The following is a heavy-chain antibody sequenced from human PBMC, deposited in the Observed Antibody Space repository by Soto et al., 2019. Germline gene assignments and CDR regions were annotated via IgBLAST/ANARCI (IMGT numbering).Heavy chain of an antibody. J-gene: IGHJ4*02. CDR3: ARKSGTSSPEDY. CDR1: GFSLSTSEVG. Sequence: SGPTLVNPTQTLTLTCTFSGFSLSTSEVGVGWIRQPPGKALEWLALIYWNDEKRYSPSLQNRLTIAKDTSKSQVVFTMTNMDPVDTATYYCARKSGTSSPEDYWGQGTLVTVSS. V-gene: IGHV2-5*01. CDR2: IYWNDEK. D-gene: IGHD6-6*01.